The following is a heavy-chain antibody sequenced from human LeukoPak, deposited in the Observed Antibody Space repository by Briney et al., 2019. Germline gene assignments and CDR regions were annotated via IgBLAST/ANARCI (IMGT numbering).Heavy chain of an antibody. J-gene: IGHJ4*02. CDR2: IYYSGST. CDR3: ARGSLAAAGTGYYFDY. Sequence: PSETLSLTCTVPGGSISSHYWSWIRQPPGKGLEWIGYIYYSGSTNYNPSLKSRVTISVDTSKNQFSLKLSSVTAADTAVYYCARGSLAAAGTGYYFDYWGQGTLVTVSS. V-gene: IGHV4-59*11. D-gene: IGHD6-13*01. CDR1: GGSISSHY.